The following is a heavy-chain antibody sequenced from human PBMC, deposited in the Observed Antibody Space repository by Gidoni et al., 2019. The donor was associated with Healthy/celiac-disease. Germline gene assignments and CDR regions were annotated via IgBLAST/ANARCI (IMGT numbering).Heavy chain of an antibody. Sequence: QVQLVQSGAEVKKPGASVKISCKASGYTFNSYGVSWVRQAPGQGLEWMGWINPYNGNTNFAQKVQGRVTMTTDTSTRTAYMGLRSLRSDDTAVYYCARGFGVVTPYYFDYWGQGTLVTVSS. CDR3: ARGFGVVTPYYFDY. J-gene: IGHJ4*02. D-gene: IGHD3-3*01. CDR1: GYTFNSYG. V-gene: IGHV1-18*01. CDR2: INPYNGNT.